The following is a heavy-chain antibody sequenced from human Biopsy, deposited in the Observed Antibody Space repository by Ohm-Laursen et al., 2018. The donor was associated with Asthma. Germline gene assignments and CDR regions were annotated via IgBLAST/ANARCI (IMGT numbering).Heavy chain of an antibody. CDR2: INPSGGST. J-gene: IGHJ5*02. CDR3: ARVQKSPGDRWFDP. Sequence: SVKASCKASGYTFTSYYMHWVRQAPGQGLEWMGIINPSGGSTSYAQKFQGRVTMTRDTSISTAYMELSRLTSDDTAVYYCARVQKSPGDRWFDPWGQGTLVTVSS. CDR1: GYTFTSYY. V-gene: IGHV1-46*01. D-gene: IGHD7-27*01.